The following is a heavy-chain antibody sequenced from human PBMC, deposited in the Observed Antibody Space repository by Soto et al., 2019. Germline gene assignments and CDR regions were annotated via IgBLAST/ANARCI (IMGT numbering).Heavy chain of an antibody. J-gene: IGHJ1*01. V-gene: IGHV4-59*01. CDR3: ARGGAYCGDDCYGSEYFQH. CDR2: SDYRAST. D-gene: IGHD2-21*02. Sequence: QVQLQASGPGLVTPSETLSLTCTGSGGSISSYYWRWMRQPPAKGLAWIGYSDYRASTNDNPSRNSRVTMSVGTAKNQFSMEVSSVTASDTTLYYWARGGAYCGDDCYGSEYFQHWGQAALVTVSS. CDR1: GGSISSYY.